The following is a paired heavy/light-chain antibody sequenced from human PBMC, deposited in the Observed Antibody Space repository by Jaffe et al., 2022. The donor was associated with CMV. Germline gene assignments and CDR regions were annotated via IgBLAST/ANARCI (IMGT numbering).Heavy chain of an antibody. CDR3: ARDLRGTYTISSADS. CDR2: IYSGGTT. V-gene: IGHV3-66*01. CDR1: GFTVSSNY. Sequence: EVHLVESGGGLVQPGGSLRLSCTLSGFTVSSNYMNWVRQAPGKGLEWVSVIYSGGTTSYADSVKGRFTISRDNSKNTLYLQMNSLRVEDTAVYYCARDLRGTYTISSADSWGQGTLVTVSS. J-gene: IGHJ4*02. D-gene: IGHD6-6*01.
Light chain of an antibody. J-gene: IGKJ2*01. V-gene: IGKV2-30*02. CDR2: KVS. CDR3: MEGTHRWT. Sequence: DVVMTQSPLSLPVTLGQPASISCRSSQSLVHSDGNTYLNWFQQRPGQSPRRLIYKVSNRDSGVPDRFSGSGSGTDFTLKISRVEAEDVGVYYCMEGTHRWTFGQGTKLEMK. CDR1: QSLVHSDGNTY.